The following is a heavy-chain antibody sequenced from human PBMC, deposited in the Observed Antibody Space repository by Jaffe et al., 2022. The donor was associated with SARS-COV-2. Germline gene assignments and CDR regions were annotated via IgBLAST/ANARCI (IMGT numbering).Heavy chain of an antibody. V-gene: IGHV4-59*01. CDR3: AREGASEFLY. Sequence: QVQLQESGPGLVKPSETLSLTCTVSGGSISSYYWSWIRQPPGKGLEWIGYIYYSGSTNYNPSLKSRVTISVDTSKNQFSLKLSSVTAADTAVYYCAREGASEFLYWGQGTLVTVSS. CDR2: IYYSGST. D-gene: IGHD3-10*01. J-gene: IGHJ4*02. CDR1: GGSISSYY.